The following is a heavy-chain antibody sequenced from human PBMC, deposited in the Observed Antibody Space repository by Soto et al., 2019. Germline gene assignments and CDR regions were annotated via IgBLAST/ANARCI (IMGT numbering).Heavy chain of an antibody. Sequence: GGSLRLSRALSGFRFSTYAMHLVRRAPGRGLEFVAVIAYHGSSSFYADPLKGRFTVSRDNSRNTLYLHMNNLRPEDSATYYCVKDRTPNWNYPGMDVWGQGTTVTVSS. CDR3: VKDRTPNWNYPGMDV. D-gene: IGHD2-15*01. CDR2: IAYHGSSS. V-gene: IGHV3-64D*08. CDR1: GFRFSTYA. J-gene: IGHJ6*02.